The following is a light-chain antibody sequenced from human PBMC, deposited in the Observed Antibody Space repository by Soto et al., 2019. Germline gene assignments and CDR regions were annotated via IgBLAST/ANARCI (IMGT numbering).Light chain of an antibody. CDR3: QQYGDSPGT. CDR1: QSVYINS. CDR2: GAS. Sequence: EVVLTQSPGTLSLSPGESATLSCRASQSVYINSLAWYQHKRGRAPRLLIYGASTRATAVPDRFTGSGSGTEVARTISSLEPEDAAVYYCQQYGDSPGTFGPGTNLDIK. J-gene: IGKJ2*02. V-gene: IGKV3-20*01.